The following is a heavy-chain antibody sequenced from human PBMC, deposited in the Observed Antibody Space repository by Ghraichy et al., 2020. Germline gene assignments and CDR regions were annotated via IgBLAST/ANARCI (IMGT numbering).Heavy chain of an antibody. CDR1: GFTFSNAW. CDR2: IKSKTDGGTT. CDR3: TTESPVRGIAVAGKSYYYYYGMDV. D-gene: IGHD6-19*01. J-gene: IGHJ6*02. Sequence: GGSLRLSCAASGFTFSNAWMSWVRQAPGKGLEWVGRIKSKTDGGTTDYAAPVKGRFTISRDDSKNTLYLQMNSLKTEDTAVYYCTTESPVRGIAVAGKSYYYYYGMDVWGQGTTVTVSS. V-gene: IGHV3-15*01.